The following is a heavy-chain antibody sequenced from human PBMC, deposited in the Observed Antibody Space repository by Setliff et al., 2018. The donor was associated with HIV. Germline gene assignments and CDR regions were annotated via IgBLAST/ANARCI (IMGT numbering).Heavy chain of an antibody. CDR2: IYHSGST. J-gene: IGHJ3*02. D-gene: IGHD3-22*01. CDR1: GYSISSGYY. CDR3: ARSITMIIVAPGAFDI. Sequence: PSETLSLTCAVSGYSISSGYYWGWIRQPPGKGLEWIGSIYHSGSTYYNPSLKSRVTISVDTSKNHFSLKLSSVTAADTAVYYCARSITMIIVAPGAFDIWGQGTMVTVSS. V-gene: IGHV4-38-2*01.